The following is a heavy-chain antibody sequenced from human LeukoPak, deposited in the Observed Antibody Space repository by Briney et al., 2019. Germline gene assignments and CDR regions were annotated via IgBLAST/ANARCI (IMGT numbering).Heavy chain of an antibody. V-gene: IGHV3-74*01. Sequence: GGSLRLSCAASGFTFSNYWMHWVRQAPGKGLVWVTRINTDGSTTSYADSVEGRFTISRDNAKNTLYLQMNSLRAEDTAVYYCARVSTGKYYFDSWGQGTLVTVSS. CDR3: ARVSTGKYYFDS. J-gene: IGHJ4*02. D-gene: IGHD2-8*02. CDR2: INTDGSTT. CDR1: GFTFSNYW.